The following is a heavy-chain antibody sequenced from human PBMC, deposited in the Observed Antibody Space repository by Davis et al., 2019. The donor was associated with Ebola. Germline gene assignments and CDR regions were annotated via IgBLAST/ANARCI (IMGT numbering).Heavy chain of an antibody. J-gene: IGHJ4*02. D-gene: IGHD5-18*01. V-gene: IGHV1-69*13. CDR2: IIPMSGTT. Sequence: SVKVSCKAPGGTFSTYSISWLRQAPGQGPEWMGGIIPMSGTTKYAQTLEGRLTITADESTSTAHMELSSLRSDDTAIYHCATHRGYSHGFYFDNWGQGTVVTVSS. CDR3: ATHRGYSHGFYFDN. CDR1: GGTFSTYS.